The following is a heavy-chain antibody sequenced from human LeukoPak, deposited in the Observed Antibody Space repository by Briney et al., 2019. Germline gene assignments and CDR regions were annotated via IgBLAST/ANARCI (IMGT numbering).Heavy chain of an antibody. J-gene: IGHJ6*03. CDR3: ARDEGTYDFWSGSDYYYMDV. CDR1: GFAFSTYS. CDR2: ISSSSSYI. D-gene: IGHD3-3*01. Sequence: GGSLRLSCAASGFAFSTYSMNWVRQAPGKGLEWVSSISSSSSYIYYADSVKGRFIISRDNAKNSLYLQMNSLRAEDTAVYYCARDEGTYDFWSGSDYYYMDVWGKGTTVTVSS. V-gene: IGHV3-21*01.